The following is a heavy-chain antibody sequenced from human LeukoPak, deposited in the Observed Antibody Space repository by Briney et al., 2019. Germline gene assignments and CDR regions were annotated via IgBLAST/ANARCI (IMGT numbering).Heavy chain of an antibody. V-gene: IGHV4-61*02. CDR2: IYTSGST. J-gene: IGHJ4*02. Sequence: SETLSLTCTVSGGSISSGSYYWSWIRQPAGKGLEWIGRIYTSGSTNYNPSLKSRVTISVDTSKNQFSLKLSSVTAADTAVYYCARTPTYYYDSSGYYYYLQAYFDYWGQGTLVTVSS. D-gene: IGHD3-22*01. CDR3: ARTPTYYYDSSGYYYYLQAYFDY. CDR1: GGSISSGSYY.